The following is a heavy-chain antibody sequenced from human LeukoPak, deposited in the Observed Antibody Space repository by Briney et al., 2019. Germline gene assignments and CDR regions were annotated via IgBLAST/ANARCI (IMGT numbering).Heavy chain of an antibody. CDR2: LNPNSGDT. J-gene: IGHJ4*02. Sequence: GASVKVSCKASGYTFTGSYLHWVRQAPGQGLEWMGWLNPNSGDTKDALKFQGRVTMTRDTSISTAYMELSRLRSDDTAVYYCAREYGDYPLNWGQGTLVTVSS. V-gene: IGHV1-2*02. CDR1: GYTFTGSY. CDR3: AREYGDYPLN. D-gene: IGHD4-17*01.